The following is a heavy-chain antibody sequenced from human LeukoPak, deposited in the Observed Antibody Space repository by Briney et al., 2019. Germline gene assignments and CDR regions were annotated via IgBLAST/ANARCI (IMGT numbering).Heavy chain of an antibody. D-gene: IGHD4-11*01. Sequence: SETLSLTCAVSGYSISSGYYCGWIRQPPGKGLEWIGSIYHSGSTYYNPSLKSRVTISVDTSENQFSLKLSSVTAADTAVYYCARHPYSNYWFDPWGQGTLVTVSS. CDR2: IYHSGST. V-gene: IGHV4-38-2*01. CDR1: GYSISSGYY. J-gene: IGHJ5*02. CDR3: ARHPYSNYWFDP.